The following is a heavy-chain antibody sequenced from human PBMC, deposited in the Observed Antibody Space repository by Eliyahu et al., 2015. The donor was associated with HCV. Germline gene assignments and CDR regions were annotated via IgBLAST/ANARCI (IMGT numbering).Heavy chain of an antibody. Sequence: ELQLVESGGGLVKPGGSLRLSCVAXGFTFSDYSMNWVRQAPGKGLEWVSSISSSSRYIYYADSVKGRFTISRDNAKNSLYLQMDTLRAEDTAFYYCARDTYTSSWTVGFQHWGQGSLVTVSS. CDR1: GFTFSDYS. CDR3: ARDTYTSSWTVGFQH. J-gene: IGHJ1*01. CDR2: ISSSSRYI. V-gene: IGHV3-21*01. D-gene: IGHD6-13*01.